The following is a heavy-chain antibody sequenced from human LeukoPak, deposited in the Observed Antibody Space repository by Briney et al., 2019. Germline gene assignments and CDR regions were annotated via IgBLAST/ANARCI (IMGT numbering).Heavy chain of an antibody. CDR3: ARDPEWGAFDY. J-gene: IGHJ4*02. Sequence: PGGSLRLSCAVSGFTFSNSWMTWVRQPPGKGLEWVAHINKDGSAKSYVDSVMGRFTVSRDNAKNSLYLQMTSLRAEDTAVYYCARDPEWGAFDYWGQGTLVSVSS. D-gene: IGHD3-3*01. CDR2: INKDGSAK. CDR1: GFTFSNSW. V-gene: IGHV3-7*01.